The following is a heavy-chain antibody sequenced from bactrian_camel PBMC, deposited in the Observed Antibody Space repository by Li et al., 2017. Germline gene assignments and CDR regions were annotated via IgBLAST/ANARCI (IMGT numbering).Heavy chain of an antibody. Sequence: HVQLVESGGGSVKPGGSLRLSCVVSKTYVSNNYIGWVRQAPGKEREGVAAIDSEGRTNYAESVKGRFTISKDNADNTLYLEMNDLKPEDTAMYYCAAEDRSGNRPSEICGDDWAFAGGNPYNYWGQGTQVTVS. CDR2: IDSEGRT. CDR1: KTYVSNNY. CDR3: AAEDRSGNRPSEICGDDWAFAGGNPYNY. V-gene: IGHV3S53*01. D-gene: IGHD3*01. J-gene: IGHJ4*01.